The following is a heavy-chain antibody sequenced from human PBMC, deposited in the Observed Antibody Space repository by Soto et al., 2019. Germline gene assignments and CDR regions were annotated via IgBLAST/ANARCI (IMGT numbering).Heavy chain of an antibody. CDR3: AKVYGDYYHAFPM. J-gene: IGHJ3*02. V-gene: IGHV3-23*01. D-gene: IGHD4-17*01. CDR1: EFTFSRYA. Sequence: EEQLLESGGGLLRPGGSLRLSGAASEFTFSRYALTWVPQAAGQGLEWVPTIISTGGTTYYADSVKGRFTISRDNSKNTLYLQINSLRAEDTAVYYCAKVYGDYYHAFPMWGQGTMVTVSS. CDR2: IISTGGTT.